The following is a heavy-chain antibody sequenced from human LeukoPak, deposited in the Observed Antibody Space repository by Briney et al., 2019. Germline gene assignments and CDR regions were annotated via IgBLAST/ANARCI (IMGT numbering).Heavy chain of an antibody. CDR3: ASSIAVAGGFDI. Sequence: GGSLRLSCTVSGFTVSSNSMSWVRQAPGKGLEWVSFIYSDNTHYSDSVKGRFTISRDNSKNTLYLQMNSLRAEDTAVYYCASSIAVAGGFDIWGQGTMVTVSS. J-gene: IGHJ3*02. V-gene: IGHV3-53*01. CDR2: IYSDNT. D-gene: IGHD6-19*01. CDR1: GFTVSSNS.